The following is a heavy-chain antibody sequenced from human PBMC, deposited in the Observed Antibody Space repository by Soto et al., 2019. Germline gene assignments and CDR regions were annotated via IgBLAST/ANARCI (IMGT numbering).Heavy chain of an antibody. CDR3: ARLIRYDSSGYYFQERYFDY. J-gene: IGHJ4*02. CDR2: ISSSGSTI. D-gene: IGHD3-22*01. Sequence: GGSLRLSCAASGFTFSSYEINWGRQAPGKGLEWVSYISSSGSTIYYADSVKGRFTISRDNAKNSLYLQMNSLRAEDTAVYYCARLIRYDSSGYYFQERYFDYWGQGTLVTVSS. CDR1: GFTFSSYE. V-gene: IGHV3-48*03.